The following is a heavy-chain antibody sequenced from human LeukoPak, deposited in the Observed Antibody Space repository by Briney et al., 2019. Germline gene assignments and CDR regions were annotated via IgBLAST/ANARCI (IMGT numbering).Heavy chain of an antibody. D-gene: IGHD3-10*01. CDR1: GFTFSSYA. V-gene: IGHV3-23*01. CDR3: AKGSGYYGSGSYSLVY. Sequence: QPGGSLRLSCAASGFTFSSYAMSWVRQAPGKGLEWVSAISGSGSSTYYADSVKGRFIISRDNSKNTLYLQMNSLRAEDTAVYYCAKGSGYYGSGSYSLVYWGQGTLVTVSS. CDR2: ISGSGSST. J-gene: IGHJ4*02.